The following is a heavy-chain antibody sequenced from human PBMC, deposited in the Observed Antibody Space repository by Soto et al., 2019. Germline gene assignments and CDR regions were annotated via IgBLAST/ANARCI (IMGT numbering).Heavy chain of an antibody. V-gene: IGHV3-72*01. Sequence: GGSLRLSCAASGFTFSDHYLDWVRQAPGKGLEWVGRTRDKANSYTTQYAASVKGRFTISRDDSKNSLYLQMDSLKTEDTAMYYCTRGLRGSYQFSFDYWGQGTLVTVSS. D-gene: IGHD1-26*01. CDR3: TRGLRGSYQFSFDY. CDR1: GFTFSDHY. J-gene: IGHJ4*02. CDR2: TRDKANSYTT.